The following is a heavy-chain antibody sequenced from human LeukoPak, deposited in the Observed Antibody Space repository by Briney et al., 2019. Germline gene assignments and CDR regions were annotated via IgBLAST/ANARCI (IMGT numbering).Heavy chain of an antibody. Sequence: SSVKVSCKASGGTFGSYAISWVRQAPGQGLEWMGRIIPIFGTANYAQKFQGRVTITTDESTSTAYMELTSLRSEDTAVYYCARDQGYGAYGLDYWGQGTLVTVSS. V-gene: IGHV1-69*05. CDR1: GGTFGSYA. D-gene: IGHD4/OR15-4a*01. CDR3: ARDQGYGAYGLDY. CDR2: IIPIFGTA. J-gene: IGHJ4*02.